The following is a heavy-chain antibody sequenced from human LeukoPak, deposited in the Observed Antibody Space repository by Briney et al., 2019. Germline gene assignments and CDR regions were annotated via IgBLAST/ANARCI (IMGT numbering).Heavy chain of an antibody. Sequence: PGGSLRLSCAASGFTFSSYWMSWVRQAPGKGLEWVANIKQDGSEKFYVDSVKGRFTISRDNAKNSLYLQMNSLRAEDTAVYYCAREHYDFWSGYSTGYWGQGTLVTVSS. CDR2: IKQDGSEK. J-gene: IGHJ4*02. CDR1: GFTFSSYW. CDR3: AREHYDFWSGYSTGY. D-gene: IGHD3-3*01. V-gene: IGHV3-7*01.